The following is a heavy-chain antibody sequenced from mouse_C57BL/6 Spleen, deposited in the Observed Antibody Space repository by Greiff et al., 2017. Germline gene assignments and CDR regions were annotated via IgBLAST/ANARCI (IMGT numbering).Heavy chain of an antibody. D-gene: IGHD1-1*01. CDR3: ARIYYYGSSYAMDY. CDR1: GFSLTSYA. CDR2: IWTGGGT. V-gene: IGHV2-9-1*01. J-gene: IGHJ4*01. Sequence: QVQLKESGPGLVAPSQSLSITCTVSGFSLTSYAISWVRQPPGKGLEWLGVIWTGGGTNYTSALKSRLSISKDNSKSQVYLKMSSLQTEDTARYYCARIYYYGSSYAMDYWGQGTSVTVSS.